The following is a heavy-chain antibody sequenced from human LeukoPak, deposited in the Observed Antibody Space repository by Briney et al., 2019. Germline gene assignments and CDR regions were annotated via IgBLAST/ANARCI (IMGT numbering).Heavy chain of an antibody. CDR2: IYYTGST. Sequence: PSETLSLTCTISGGSISSSRYYWGWIRQPPGKGLEWIGSIYYTGSTNYNPSLKSRVTISVDKAKNQFSLNLSSVTAADTAVYYCARGGDRSFDYWGQGTLVTVSS. D-gene: IGHD3-10*01. CDR3: ARGGDRSFDY. J-gene: IGHJ4*02. CDR1: GGSISSSRYY. V-gene: IGHV4-39*07.